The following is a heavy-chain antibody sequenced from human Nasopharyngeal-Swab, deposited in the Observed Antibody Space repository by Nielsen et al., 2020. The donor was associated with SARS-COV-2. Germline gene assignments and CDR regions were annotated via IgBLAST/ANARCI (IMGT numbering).Heavy chain of an antibody. CDR3: ARDRAGGVGSTFDY. J-gene: IGHJ4*02. Sequence: GASLKISCAASGFTFSSYSMNWVRQAPGKGLEWVSSISSSSSYIYYADSVKGRFTISRDNAKNSLYLQMNSLRAEDTAVYYCARDRAGGVGSTFDYWGQGTLVTVSS. CDR1: GFTFSSYS. CDR2: ISSSSSYI. V-gene: IGHV3-21*01. D-gene: IGHD2-15*01.